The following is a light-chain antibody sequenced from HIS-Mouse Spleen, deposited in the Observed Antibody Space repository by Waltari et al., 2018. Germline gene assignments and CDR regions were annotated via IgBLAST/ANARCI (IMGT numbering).Light chain of an antibody. Sequence: QSALTQPPSASGSPGQSVTISCTGTSSDVGGYNYVSWYQQHPGKAPKLMIYEVSKRPSGVPGRFACSKSGNTASLTVSGLQAEDEADYYCSSYAGSNNFVVFGGGTKLTVL. V-gene: IGLV2-8*01. CDR2: EVS. CDR3: SSYAGSNNFVV. CDR1: SSDVGGYNY. J-gene: IGLJ2*01.